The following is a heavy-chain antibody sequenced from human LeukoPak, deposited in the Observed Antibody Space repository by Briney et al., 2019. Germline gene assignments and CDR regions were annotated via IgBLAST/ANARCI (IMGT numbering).Heavy chain of an antibody. J-gene: IGHJ4*02. CDR1: GFTFNMYW. D-gene: IGHD4-23*01. CDR3: ARDAGYGGNSDY. CDR2: INKDGIDK. Sequence: GGSLRLSCAASGFTFNMYWMTWVRQAPGKGLESVAYINKDGIDKYYVDSVKGRFTVSRDNAKNSLYLQMNRLRAEDTAVYYCARDAGYGGNSDYWGQGTLVTVSS. V-gene: IGHV3-7*01.